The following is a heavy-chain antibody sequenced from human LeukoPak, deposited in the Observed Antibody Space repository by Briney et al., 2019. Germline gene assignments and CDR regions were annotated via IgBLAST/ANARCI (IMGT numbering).Heavy chain of an antibody. J-gene: IGHJ6*02. CDR2: TYPGDSDT. CDR1: GYSFTNYW. V-gene: IGHV5-51*01. Sequence: GESLRISCKGSGYSFTNYWIAWVRQMPGKGLEGMGITYPGDSDTRYSPSFQGQVTISADKSISTAYLQWSSLEASDTAMYYCARHQGSNYGLDVWGQGTTVTVSS. CDR3: ARHQGSNYGLDV. D-gene: IGHD6-13*01.